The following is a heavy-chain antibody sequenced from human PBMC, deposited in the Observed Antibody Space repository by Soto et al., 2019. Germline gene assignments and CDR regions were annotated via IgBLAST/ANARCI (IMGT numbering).Heavy chain of an antibody. CDR2: IYYSGST. CDR3: ASQQYYYDSSGYYGDAFDI. V-gene: IGHV4-30-4*01. CDR1: GGSTSSGDYY. J-gene: IGHJ3*02. Sequence: TLSLTCTVSGGSTSSGDYYWSWIRQPPGKGLEWIGYIYYSGSTYYNPSLKSRVTISVDTSKNQFSLKLSSVTAADTAVYYCASQQYYYDSSGYYGDAFDIWGQGTMVTVSS. D-gene: IGHD3-22*01.